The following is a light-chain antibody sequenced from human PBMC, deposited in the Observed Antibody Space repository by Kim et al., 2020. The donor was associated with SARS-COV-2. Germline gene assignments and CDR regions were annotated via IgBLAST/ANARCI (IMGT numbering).Light chain of an antibody. Sequence: LSQPASVSGSPGQSITISCTGTSSDVGGYNYVSWYQQHPGKAPKLMIYDVSNRPSGVSNRFSGSKSGNTASLTISGLQAEDEADYYCSSYTSSSTLVFGGGTQLTVL. CDR2: DVS. CDR1: SSDVGGYNY. J-gene: IGLJ2*01. CDR3: SSYTSSSTLV. V-gene: IGLV2-14*03.